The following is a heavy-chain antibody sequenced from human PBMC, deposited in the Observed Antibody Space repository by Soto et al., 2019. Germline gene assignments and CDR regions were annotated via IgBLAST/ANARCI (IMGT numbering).Heavy chain of an antibody. V-gene: IGHV2-5*01. CDR1: GFSLSTSGVG. CDR3: AHTPTLYYYGMDV. CDR2: IYWNEDK. Sequence: PTLFNPTQTLTLTFTFSGFSLSTSGVGVGWVRQPPGKALEWLSLIYWNEDKRYSPSLKNRLTISKDTSKNQVVLTMTNMHPVDTGTYYCAHTPTLYYYGMDVWGQGTTVTVSS. J-gene: IGHJ6*02.